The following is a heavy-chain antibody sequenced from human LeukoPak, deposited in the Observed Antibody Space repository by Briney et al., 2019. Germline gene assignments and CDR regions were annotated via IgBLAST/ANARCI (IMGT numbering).Heavy chain of an antibody. D-gene: IGHD5-18*01. V-gene: IGHV3-30*02. CDR2: IRYDGSNK. CDR3: QYSYGPRGGRYYFDY. CDR1: GFTFSSYG. Sequence: PGGSLRLSCAASGFTFSSYGMHWVRQAPGKGLEWVAFIRYDGSNKYYADSVKGRFTISRDNSKNTLYLQMNSLRAEDTAVYYCQYSYGPRGGRYYFDYWGQGTLVTVSS. J-gene: IGHJ4*02.